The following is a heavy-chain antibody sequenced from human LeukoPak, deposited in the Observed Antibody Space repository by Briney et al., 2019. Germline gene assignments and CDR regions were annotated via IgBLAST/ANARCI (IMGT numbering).Heavy chain of an antibody. CDR2: INHSGST. V-gene: IGHV4-34*01. J-gene: IGHJ4*02. CDR1: GGSFSGYY. D-gene: IGHD2-15*01. Sequence: SGTLSLTCAVYGGSFSGYYWSWIRQPPGKGLEWIGEINHSGSTNYNPSPKSRVTISADTYKNQFYLKLSSVTAADPAVYYCAPWSPAGGARRTDYWGQGTLVTVCS. CDR3: APWSPAGGARRTDY.